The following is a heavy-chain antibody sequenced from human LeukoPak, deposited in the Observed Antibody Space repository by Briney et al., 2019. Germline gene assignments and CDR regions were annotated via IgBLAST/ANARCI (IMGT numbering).Heavy chain of an antibody. V-gene: IGHV3-15*01. J-gene: IGHJ6*02. D-gene: IGHD2-2*01. CDR1: GFTFSNAW. Sequence: GGSLRLSCAASGFTFSNAWMSWVRQAPGKGLEWVGRIKSKTDGGTTDYAAPVKGRFTISRDDSKNTLYLQMNNLKTEDTAVYYCTTPHRYCSSTSCYGQEGMDVWGQGTTVTVSS. CDR2: IKSKTDGGTT. CDR3: TTPHRYCSSTSCYGQEGMDV.